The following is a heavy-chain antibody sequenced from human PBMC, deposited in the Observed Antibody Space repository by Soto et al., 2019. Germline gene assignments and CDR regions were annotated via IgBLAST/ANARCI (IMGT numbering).Heavy chain of an antibody. CDR2: ISSSSSYI. V-gene: IGHV3-21*01. J-gene: IGHJ4*02. CDR1: GFTFSSYS. CDR3: ARDPSEYFDY. Sequence: PGGSQRLSCAASGFTFSSYSMNWVRQAPGKGLEWVSSISSSSSYIYYADSVKGRFTISRDNAKNSLYLQMNSLRAEDTAVYYCARDPSEYFDYWGQGTLVTVSS.